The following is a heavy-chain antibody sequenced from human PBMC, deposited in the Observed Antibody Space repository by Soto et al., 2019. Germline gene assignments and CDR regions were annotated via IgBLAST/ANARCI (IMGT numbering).Heavy chain of an antibody. V-gene: IGHV1-2*04. CDR1: GYTFTGYY. J-gene: IGHJ4*02. Sequence: ASVKFSCKASGYTFTGYYMHWVRQAPGQGLEWMGWINPNSGGTNYAQKFQGWVTMTRDTSISTAYMELSRLRSDDTAVYYCARGIDSSSSGEDYWGQGTLVTVSS. CDR3: ARGIDSSSSGEDY. D-gene: IGHD6-6*01. CDR2: INPNSGGT.